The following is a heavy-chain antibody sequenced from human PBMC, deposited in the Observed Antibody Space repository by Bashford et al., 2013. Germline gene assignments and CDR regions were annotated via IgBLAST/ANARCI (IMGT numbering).Heavy chain of an antibody. CDR3: ARGSSWSDKTLTA. D-gene: IGHD6-13*01. CDR2: IYHSGST. V-gene: IGHV4-39*07. Sequence: SSETLSLTCTVSGGSISSSSYYWGWIRQPPGKGLEWIGEIYHSGSTNYNPSLKSRVTISVDKSENQFSLNLSSVTAADTAVYYCARGSSWSDKTLTAWGQGTMVTVSS. J-gene: IGHJ3*01. CDR1: GGSISSSSYY.